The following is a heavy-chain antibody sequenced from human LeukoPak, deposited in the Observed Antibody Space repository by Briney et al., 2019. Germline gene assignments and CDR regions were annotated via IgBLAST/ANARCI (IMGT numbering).Heavy chain of an antibody. CDR2: IYSGGAP. J-gene: IGHJ6*02. V-gene: IGHV3-53*01. Sequence: GGPLPLPRSASGFPDRSNYMIWVRPAPGKGREGVSIIYSGGAPYSPDPVKGRFTIPRDNSKNTLYLQMNSLRAEDTAVYYGARGGSETWYSSSWYYYGMDVWGQGPTVTVSS. CDR1: GFPDRSNY. D-gene: IGHD6-13*01. CDR3: ARGGSETWYSSSWYYYGMDV.